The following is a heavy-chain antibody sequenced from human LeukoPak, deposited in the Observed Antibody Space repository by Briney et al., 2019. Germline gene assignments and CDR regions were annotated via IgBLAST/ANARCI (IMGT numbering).Heavy chain of an antibody. CDR1: GFAFSSYA. CDR3: ANHRTPDRYHWNYFDY. J-gene: IGHJ4*02. CDR2: ISRRDDYT. D-gene: IGHD1-20*01. Sequence: GGSLRLSCAASGFAFSSYAMSWVRQPPGKGLEWVSVISRRDDYTYYADSVKGRFTISRDDSKNTLYLQMNSLRANDTAIYYCANHRTPDRYHWNYFDYWGQGTLVTVSS. V-gene: IGHV3-23*01.